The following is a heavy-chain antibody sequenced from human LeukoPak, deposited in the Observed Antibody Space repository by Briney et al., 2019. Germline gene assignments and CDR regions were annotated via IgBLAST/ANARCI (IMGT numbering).Heavy chain of an antibody. Sequence: PGGSLRLSCAASGFTFSSYGMHWVRQAPGKGLEWVAVISYDGSNKYYAGSVKGRFTISRGNSKNTLYLQMNSLRAEDTAVYYCAKDRGSSSWYYFDYWGQGTLVTVSS. CDR2: ISYDGSNK. V-gene: IGHV3-30*18. CDR1: GFTFSSYG. CDR3: AKDRGSSSWYYFDY. J-gene: IGHJ4*02. D-gene: IGHD6-13*01.